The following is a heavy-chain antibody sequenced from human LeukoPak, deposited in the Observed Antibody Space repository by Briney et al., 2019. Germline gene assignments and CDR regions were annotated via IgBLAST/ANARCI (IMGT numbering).Heavy chain of an antibody. V-gene: IGHV4-4*07. CDR1: GGSISSYY. D-gene: IGHD3-3*01. Sequence: SETLSLTCTVSGGSISSYYWSWIRQPAGKGLEWIGRIYTSWSTNYNPSLKSRVTMSVDTSKNQFSLKLSSVTAADTAVYYCARDSSYDFWSGNGGFDYWGQGTLVTVSS. CDR2: IYTSWST. J-gene: IGHJ4*02. CDR3: ARDSSYDFWSGNGGFDY.